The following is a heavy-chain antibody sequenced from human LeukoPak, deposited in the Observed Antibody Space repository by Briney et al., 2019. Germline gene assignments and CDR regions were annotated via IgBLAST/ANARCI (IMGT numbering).Heavy chain of an antibody. CDR1: GGAISSGSYY. J-gene: IGHJ5*02. V-gene: IGHV4-61*02. CDR3: ARVQYDFWSGYPLGWFDP. CDR2: IYTSGST. Sequence: NPSQTLSLTYTVSGGAISSGSYYWSWIRHPDGKVLEWIGRIYTSGSTNYNLSLKSRVTISVDTSKNQFSLKLSSVTAADTAVYYCARVQYDFWSGYPLGWFDPWGQGTLVTVSS. D-gene: IGHD3-3*01.